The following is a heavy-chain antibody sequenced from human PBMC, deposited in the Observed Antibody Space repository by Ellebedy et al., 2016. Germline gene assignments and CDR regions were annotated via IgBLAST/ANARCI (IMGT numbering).Heavy chain of an antibody. CDR1: GGSISSYY. J-gene: IGHJ4*02. CDR3: ARFDGDYGVAFDY. D-gene: IGHD4-17*01. CDR2: IYYSGST. V-gene: IGHV4-59*01. Sequence: SETLSLTCTVSGGSISSYYWSWIRQPPGKGLEWIGYIYYSGSTNYNPSLKSRVTISVDTSKNQFSLKLSFVTAADTAVYYCARFDGDYGVAFDYWGQGTLVTVSS.